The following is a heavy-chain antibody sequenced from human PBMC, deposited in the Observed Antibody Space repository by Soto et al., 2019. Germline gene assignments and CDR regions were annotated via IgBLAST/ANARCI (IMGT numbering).Heavy chain of an antibody. CDR2: ISGSGTST. J-gene: IGHJ6*02. V-gene: IGHV3-23*01. D-gene: IGHD3-10*01. CDR3: VKDSEPCRGCRPSYYGMDV. CDR1: GFTFSSYA. Sequence: XGSLGLSCAASGFTFSSYAMSWARQAPGKGLEWVSVISGSGTSTYYADSVKGRFTISRDNSKNTLYLQMNSLRVEDTAVYYCVKDSEPCRGCRPSYYGMDVWGQGTTVTVSS.